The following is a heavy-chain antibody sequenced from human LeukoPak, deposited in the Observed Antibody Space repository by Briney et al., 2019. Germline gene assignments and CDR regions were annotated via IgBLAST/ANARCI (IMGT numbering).Heavy chain of an antibody. CDR1: GFTFSDYY. Sequence: GSLRLSCVASGFTFSDYYMSWIRQAPGKGLEWVSYISSSSSYTNYADSVKGRFTISRDNAKNSLYLQMNSLRAEDTAVYYCAKDGDYIDYWGQGALVTVSS. J-gene: IGHJ4*02. CDR3: AKDGDYIDY. CDR2: ISSSSSYT. V-gene: IGHV3-11*05. D-gene: IGHD4-17*01.